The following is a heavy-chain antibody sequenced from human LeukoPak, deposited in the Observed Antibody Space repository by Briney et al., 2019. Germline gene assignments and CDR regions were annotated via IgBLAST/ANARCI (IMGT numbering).Heavy chain of an antibody. Sequence: SETLSLTCTVSGGSISRYYWSWIRQPAGKGLEWIGRIYTSGSTNYNPSLKSRVTMSIDTSKNQFSLNLTSVTAADTAVYYCAREPTQPSRWFDPWGQGTLVTVSS. CDR3: AREPTQPSRWFDP. D-gene: IGHD6-13*01. J-gene: IGHJ5*02. CDR1: GGSISRYY. CDR2: IYTSGST. V-gene: IGHV4-4*07.